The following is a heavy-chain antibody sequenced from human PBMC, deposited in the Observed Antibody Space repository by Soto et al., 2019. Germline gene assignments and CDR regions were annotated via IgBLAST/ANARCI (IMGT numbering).Heavy chain of an antibody. Sequence: QVQLQESGPGLVKPSQTLSLTCTVSGGSISSGGYYWSWIRQHPGKGLEWIGYIYYSGSTYYNPSRKARGTLSVDTSKNQSSLKLSSVTAADTAVYYCARYGGKGAPYGMDVWGQGTTVTVSS. J-gene: IGHJ6*02. CDR2: IYYSGST. V-gene: IGHV4-31*03. D-gene: IGHD6-13*01. CDR1: GGSISSGGYY. CDR3: ARYGGKGAPYGMDV.